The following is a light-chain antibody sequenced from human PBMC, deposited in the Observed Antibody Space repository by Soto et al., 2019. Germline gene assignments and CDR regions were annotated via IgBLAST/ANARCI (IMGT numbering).Light chain of an antibody. CDR3: QQRDIWPWT. V-gene: IGKV3-11*01. CDR1: QSVNRY. CDR2: HAS. Sequence: EVVLTQSPATLSLSPGERATLTCLPSQSVNRYLGWYQQKPGQAPRLLMYHASKRATGIPARFSGSGSGKDFTLTISSLEPEDFAVYYCQQRDIWPWTFGQGTKVDIK. J-gene: IGKJ1*01.